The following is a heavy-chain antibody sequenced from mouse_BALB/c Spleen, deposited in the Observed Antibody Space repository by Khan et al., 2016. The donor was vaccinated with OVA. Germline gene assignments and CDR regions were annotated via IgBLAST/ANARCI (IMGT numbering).Heavy chain of an antibody. CDR2: INSGGST. CDR1: GFTFSSYA. Sequence: EVELVESGGGLVEPGGFLKLSCAASGFTFSSYAVSWIRQTPEKRLEWVASINSGGSTYYPDSVKGRFTISRDDARNILYLQMSSLRSEDTAMYYCTRLVDYWGQGTSVTVSS. J-gene: IGHJ4*01. CDR3: TRLVDY. V-gene: IGHV5-6-5*01.